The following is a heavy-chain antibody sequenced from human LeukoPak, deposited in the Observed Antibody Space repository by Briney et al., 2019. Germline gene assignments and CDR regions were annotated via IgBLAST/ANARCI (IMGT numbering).Heavy chain of an antibody. V-gene: IGHV3-48*01. D-gene: IGHD2-15*01. J-gene: IGHJ4*02. Sequence: PGGSLRLSCAASGFTFSNYSMNWVRQAPGKGLEWVSYISRSSTTIYYADSVKGRFTISRDNAKNSLYLQMNSLRAEDTAVYYCARDSYSKYWGQGTLVTVSS. CDR1: GFTFSNYS. CDR2: ISRSSTTI. CDR3: ARDSYSKY.